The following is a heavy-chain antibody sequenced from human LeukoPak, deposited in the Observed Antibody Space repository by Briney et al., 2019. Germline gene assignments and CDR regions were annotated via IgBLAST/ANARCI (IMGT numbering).Heavy chain of an antibody. CDR3: AREGADYYDSSGYYYFDY. CDR1: GGSFSSSSYY. J-gene: IGHJ4*02. V-gene: IGHV4-61*01. D-gene: IGHD3-22*01. Sequence: PSETLSLTCTVSGGSFSSSSYYWSWIRQPPGKGLEWIGYIYYSGSTNYNPSLKSRVTISVDTSKNQFSLKLSSVTAADTAVYYCAREGADYYDSSGYYYFDYWGQGTLVTVSS. CDR2: IYYSGST.